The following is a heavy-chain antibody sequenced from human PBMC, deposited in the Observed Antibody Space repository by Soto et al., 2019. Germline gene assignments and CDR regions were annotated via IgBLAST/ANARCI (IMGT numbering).Heavy chain of an antibody. Sequence: AGSLRLSCAASGFTFSSYAMHWVRQAPGKGLEWVAVISYDGSNKYYADSVKGRFTISRDNSKNTLYLQMNSLRAEDTAVYYCASFGITGTSYYFDYWGQGTLVTVSS. CDR3: ASFGITGTSYYFDY. CDR2: ISYDGSNK. J-gene: IGHJ4*02. V-gene: IGHV3-30-3*01. CDR1: GFTFSSYA. D-gene: IGHD1-20*01.